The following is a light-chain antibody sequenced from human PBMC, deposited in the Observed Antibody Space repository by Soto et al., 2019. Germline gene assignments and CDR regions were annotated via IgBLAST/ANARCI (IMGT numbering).Light chain of an antibody. J-gene: IGKJ1*01. Sequence: IVMTQSPATLSVSPGQRATLSCRASQSVSTNLAWDQQKPGQAPRLLIYGASTRATGIPARFSGSGSGTEFTLTISGLQYDDFAVYYCHQYSNWPPWTFGQGTRVDFK. CDR2: GAS. CDR1: QSVSTN. CDR3: HQYSNWPPWT. V-gene: IGKV3D-15*01.